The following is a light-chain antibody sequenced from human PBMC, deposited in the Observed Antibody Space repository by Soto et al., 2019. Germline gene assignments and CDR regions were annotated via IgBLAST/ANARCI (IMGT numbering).Light chain of an antibody. Sequence: EIVLTQSPATLSLSPGEGATLSCRASHSVASTYLAWYQQKPGLAPRLIIYGASNRASGTPDRFSGGGSGLDFTLTISRLEPEDFAVYYCQQYGSSSFTFGQGTKLEIK. CDR2: GAS. CDR3: QQYGSSSFT. CDR1: HSVASTY. V-gene: IGKV3-20*01. J-gene: IGKJ2*01.